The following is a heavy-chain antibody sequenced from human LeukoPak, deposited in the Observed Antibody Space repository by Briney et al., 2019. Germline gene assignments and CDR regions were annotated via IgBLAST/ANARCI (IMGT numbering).Heavy chain of an antibody. Sequence: VASVKVSCKASGYTFTSYYMHWVRQAPGQGLEWMGIINPSGGSTSYAQKFQGRVTMTRDTSTSTVYMELSSLRSEDTALYYCARAEGCCSSTSCSNWFDPWGQGTLVTVSS. CDR1: GYTFTSYY. CDR3: ARAEGCCSSTSCSNWFDP. D-gene: IGHD2-2*01. V-gene: IGHV1-46*01. J-gene: IGHJ5*02. CDR2: INPSGGST.